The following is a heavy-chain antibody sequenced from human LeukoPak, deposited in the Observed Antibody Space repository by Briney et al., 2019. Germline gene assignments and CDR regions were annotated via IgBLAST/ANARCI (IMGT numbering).Heavy chain of an antibody. Sequence: GGSLRLSCAASGFTFSDYYMSWIRQAPGKGLEWVSYISSSSSTIYYADSVKGRFTISRDNAKNSLYLQMNSLRAEDTAVYYCATASPCSGGSCYPEVNYFDYWGQGTLVTVSS. V-gene: IGHV3-11*04. CDR3: ATASPCSGGSCYPEVNYFDY. CDR1: GFTFSDYY. J-gene: IGHJ4*02. CDR2: ISSSSSTI. D-gene: IGHD2-15*01.